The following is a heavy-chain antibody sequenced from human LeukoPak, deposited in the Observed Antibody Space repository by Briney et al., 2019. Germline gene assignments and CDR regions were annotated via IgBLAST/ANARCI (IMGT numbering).Heavy chain of an antibody. Sequence: QTGGSLRLSCAASGFTFSSYWMHWVRQAPGKGLVWVSRINSDGSSTSYADSVKGRFTISRDNAKNTLYLQMNSVRAEDTAVCYCARDEQAAYFEYWGQGTLVTVSS. CDR2: INSDGSST. V-gene: IGHV3-74*01. CDR1: GFTFSSYW. J-gene: IGHJ4*02. D-gene: IGHD6-13*01. CDR3: ARDEQAAYFEY.